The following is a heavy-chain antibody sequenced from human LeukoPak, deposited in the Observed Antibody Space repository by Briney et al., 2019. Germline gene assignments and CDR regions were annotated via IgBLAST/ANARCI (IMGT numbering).Heavy chain of an antibody. Sequence: PSETLSLTCTVSGCSLNNNYWSWVRQPPGKGLEWVGYISYSGTTNDNPSLKSRVTISVNTPENYLSLRLTSLTAADTAVYYCAGGGRWLAFDYWGQGFLVTVSS. CDR1: GCSLNNNY. D-gene: IGHD6-19*01. V-gene: IGHV4-59*01. CDR3: AGGGRWLAFDY. J-gene: IGHJ4*02. CDR2: ISYSGTT.